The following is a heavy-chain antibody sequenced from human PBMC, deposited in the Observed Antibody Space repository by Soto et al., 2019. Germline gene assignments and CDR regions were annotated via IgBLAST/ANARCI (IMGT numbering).Heavy chain of an antibody. D-gene: IGHD1-1*01. CDR1: GYTFTNSD. Sequence: ASVKVSCKTSGYTFTNSDITWVRQAPGQGLEWVGWISTSNGYINHAQKFQGRVTMTTDTSTNTAYMELRSLTSDDTAVYCCAKTTSGLGGWFDPWGQGTPVTVSS. V-gene: IGHV1-18*01. CDR2: ISTSNGYI. CDR3: AKTTSGLGGWFDP. J-gene: IGHJ5*02.